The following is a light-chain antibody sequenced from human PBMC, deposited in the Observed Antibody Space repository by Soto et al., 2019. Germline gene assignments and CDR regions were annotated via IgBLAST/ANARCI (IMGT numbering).Light chain of an antibody. Sequence: QSALTQPRSVSGSPVQSVTISCTGTSSDVGGYNYVSWYQQHPGKAPKLMIYDVSKRPSGVSDRFADSKSGTTASLTISGLKAEDEADYYCCSYAGSYTFNYVFGTGTKVTVL. CDR1: SSDVGGYNY. J-gene: IGLJ1*01. CDR2: DVS. CDR3: CSYAGSYTFNYV. V-gene: IGLV2-11*01.